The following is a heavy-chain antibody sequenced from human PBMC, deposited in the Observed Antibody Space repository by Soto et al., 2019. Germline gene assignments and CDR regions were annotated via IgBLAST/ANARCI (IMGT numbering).Heavy chain of an antibody. CDR3: ARDRLVGTTPFDP. CDR1: GGTFSSYA. Sequence: ASVKVSCKASGGTFSSYAISWVRQAPGQGLEWMGGIIPIFGTANYAQKFQGRVTMTADESTSTAYMELRSLRSDDTAVYYCARDRLVGTTPFDPWGQGTLVTVSS. J-gene: IGHJ5*02. V-gene: IGHV1-69*13. CDR2: IIPIFGTA. D-gene: IGHD1-7*01.